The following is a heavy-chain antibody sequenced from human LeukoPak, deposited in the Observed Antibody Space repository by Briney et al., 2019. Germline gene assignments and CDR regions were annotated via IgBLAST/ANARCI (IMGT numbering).Heavy chain of an antibody. D-gene: IGHD1-26*01. V-gene: IGHV1-69*04. CDR3: ARGGSYSEQGHAAFDI. Sequence: SVKVSCKASGGTFSSYAISWVRQAPGQGLEWMGRIIPILGIANYAQKFQGRVTITADKSTSTAYMELSSLRSEDTAVYYCARGGSYSEQGHAAFDIWGQGTIVTVSS. J-gene: IGHJ3*02. CDR2: IIPILGIA. CDR1: GGTFSSYA.